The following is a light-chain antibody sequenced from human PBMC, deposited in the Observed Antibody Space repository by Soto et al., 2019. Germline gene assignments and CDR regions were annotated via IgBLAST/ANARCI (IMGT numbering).Light chain of an antibody. J-gene: IGKJ1*01. Sequence: DFPLTQSPSSLSASVGDRVTITCRTNESISGYLRWYQQKAGQPPKLLIFAASSLQSGVPSRFSGRGSGTEYTLTISSLPADEFAADYCHQSYISPPAFGQGTKVEVE. V-gene: IGKV1-39*01. CDR1: ESISGY. CDR2: AAS. CDR3: HQSYISPPA.